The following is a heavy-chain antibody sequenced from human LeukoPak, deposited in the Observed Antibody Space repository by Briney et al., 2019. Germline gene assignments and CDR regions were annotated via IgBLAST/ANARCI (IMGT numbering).Heavy chain of an antibody. J-gene: IGHJ4*02. CDR1: GFTFSSYA. D-gene: IGHD5-12*01. Sequence: PGGSLRLSCAASGFTFSSYAMRGAPHARGEALEGVSDISGSGGSTPYADSEKGRFTISRDNSKNTLFLEMNSLRVEDTAVYYCAKSLTDIVATIRSGADYWGQGTLVFVSS. V-gene: IGHV3-23*01. CDR3: AKSLTDIVATIRSGADY. CDR2: ISGSGGST.